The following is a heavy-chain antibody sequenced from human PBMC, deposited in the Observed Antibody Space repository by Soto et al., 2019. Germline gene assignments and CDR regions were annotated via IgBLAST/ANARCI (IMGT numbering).Heavy chain of an antibody. Sequence: GGSLRLSCAASGFTFSSYGMHWVRQAPGKGLEWVAVISYDGSNKYYADSVKGRFTISRDNSKNTLYLQMNSLRAEDTAVYYCAKDLPTNLQYSGYDTGTHYYYYYGMDVWGQGTTVTVSS. CDR2: ISYDGSNK. J-gene: IGHJ6*02. CDR3: AKDLPTNLQYSGYDTGTHYYYYYGMDV. V-gene: IGHV3-30*18. D-gene: IGHD5-12*01. CDR1: GFTFSSYG.